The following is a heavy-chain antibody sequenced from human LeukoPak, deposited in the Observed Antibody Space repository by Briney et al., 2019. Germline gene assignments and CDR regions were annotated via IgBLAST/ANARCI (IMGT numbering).Heavy chain of an antibody. CDR3: ARDLLSGSYPAYFDY. V-gene: IGHV3-21*01. J-gene: IGHJ4*02. D-gene: IGHD3-10*01. Sequence: GGSLRLSCAASGFTFSSYSMNWVRQAPGKGLEWVSSISSSSSYIYYADSVKGRFTISRDNAKNSLYLQMNSLRAEDAAVYYCARDLLSGSYPAYFDYWGQGTLVTVSS. CDR1: GFTFSSYS. CDR2: ISSSSSYI.